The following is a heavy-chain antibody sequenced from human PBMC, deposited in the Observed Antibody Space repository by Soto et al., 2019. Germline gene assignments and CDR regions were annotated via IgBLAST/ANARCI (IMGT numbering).Heavy chain of an antibody. CDR3: ARHNVNVVVVAAPRPTHYYYYYMDV. D-gene: IGHD2-15*01. Sequence: PSETLSLTCTVSGGSISSYYWSWIRQPPGKGLEWIGYIYYSGSTNYNPSLKSRVTISVDTSKNQFSLKLSSVTAADTAVYYCARHNVNVVVVAAPRPTHYYYYYMDVWGKGTTVTVSS. CDR2: IYYSGST. V-gene: IGHV4-59*08. J-gene: IGHJ6*03. CDR1: GGSISSYY.